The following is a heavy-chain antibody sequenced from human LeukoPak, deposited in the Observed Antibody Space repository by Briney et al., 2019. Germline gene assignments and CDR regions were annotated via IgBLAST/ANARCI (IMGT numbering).Heavy chain of an antibody. D-gene: IGHD5-18*01. Sequence: PGGSLRLSCAASGFTFSRYAMNWVRQAPGKGLEWISYMSGTSGTKYYADSVKDRCTISRDNAKNSLYLQMNSLRDEDTAVYYCARDRYSYGHEAFDIWGQGTMVTVSS. CDR2: MSGTSGTK. CDR3: ARDRYSYGHEAFDI. CDR1: GFTFSRYA. J-gene: IGHJ3*02. V-gene: IGHV3-48*02.